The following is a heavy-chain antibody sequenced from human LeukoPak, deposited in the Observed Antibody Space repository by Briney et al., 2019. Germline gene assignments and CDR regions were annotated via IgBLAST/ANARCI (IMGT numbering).Heavy chain of an antibody. D-gene: IGHD3-16*02. Sequence: ASVKVSCKASGGTFSSHAISWVRQAPGQGLEWRGGIIPIFGTANYAQKFQGRVTITADESTSTAYMELSSLRSEDTAVYYCARGIMITFGGVIAPAPRYFDYWGQGTLVTVSS. CDR1: GGTFSSHA. CDR3: ARGIMITFGGVIAPAPRYFDY. CDR2: IIPIFGTA. J-gene: IGHJ4*02. V-gene: IGHV1-69*13.